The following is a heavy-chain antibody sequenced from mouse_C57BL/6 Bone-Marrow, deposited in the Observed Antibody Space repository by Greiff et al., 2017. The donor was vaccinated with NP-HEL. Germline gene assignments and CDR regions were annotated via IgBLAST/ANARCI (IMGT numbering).Heavy chain of an antibody. J-gene: IGHJ2*01. CDR2: IDPSDSYT. CDR3: ANPYYFDY. CDR1: GYTFTSYW. V-gene: IGHV1-59*01. Sequence: QVQLQQPGAELVRPGTSVKLSCKASGYTFTSYWMHWVKQRPGQGLEWIGVIDPSDSYTNYNQKFKGKATLTVDTSSSTAYMQLSSLTSVDSAVYYCANPYYFDYWGQGTTLTVSS.